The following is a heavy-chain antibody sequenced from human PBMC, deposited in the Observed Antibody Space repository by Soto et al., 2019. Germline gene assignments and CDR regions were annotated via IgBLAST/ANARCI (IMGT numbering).Heavy chain of an antibody. Sequence: QVQLQESGPGLVKPSQTLSLTCTVSGGSISSGGYYWSWIRQHPGKGLEWIGYIDHSGSTYYNPSFKSRVTISIDTSKNQFSLKLRYVTVADTAVYYCARAGDYGGNFDYWGQGTLVTVSS. CDR2: IDHSGST. CDR1: GGSISSGGYY. V-gene: IGHV4-31*03. CDR3: ARAGDYGGNFDY. J-gene: IGHJ4*02. D-gene: IGHD4-17*01.